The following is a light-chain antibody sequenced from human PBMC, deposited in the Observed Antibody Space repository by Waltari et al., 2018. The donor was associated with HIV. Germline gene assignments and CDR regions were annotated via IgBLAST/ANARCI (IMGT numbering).Light chain of an antibody. CDR1: SSDVGSYNL. CDR2: EGS. V-gene: IGLV2-23*01. CDR3: CSYAGSSTLEV. J-gene: IGLJ2*01. Sequence: QSALTQPASVSGSPGQSITISCTGTSSDVGSYNLVSWYQQHPGKAPKIMIYEGSKRPSVVSNLFSGSKSGNTASLTISGLQAEDAADYYCCSYAGSSTLEVFGGGTKLTVL.